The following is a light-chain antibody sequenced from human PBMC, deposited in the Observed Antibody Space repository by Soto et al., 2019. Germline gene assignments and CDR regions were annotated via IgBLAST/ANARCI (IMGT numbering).Light chain of an antibody. V-gene: IGKV3-20*01. CDR2: DAS. Sequence: EIVLTQSPATLPLSPGERATLSCRASQSVSSNYLAWYQQKPGQAPMLLIYDASTRATGIPDRFSGSGSGTDFTLTISRLEPEDFALYYCQQYGSSPPYSFGQGTKLEIK. CDR3: QQYGSSPPYS. J-gene: IGKJ2*03. CDR1: QSVSSNY.